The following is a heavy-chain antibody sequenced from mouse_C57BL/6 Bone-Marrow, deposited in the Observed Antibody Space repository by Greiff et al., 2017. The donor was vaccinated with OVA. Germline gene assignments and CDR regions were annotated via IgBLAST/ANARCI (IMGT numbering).Heavy chain of an antibody. CDR2: IWTGGGT. CDR1: GFSLTSYA. CDR3: ARKQAGVLDGYFPFAY. D-gene: IGHD2-3*01. J-gene: IGHJ3*01. V-gene: IGHV2-9-1*01. Sequence: QVQLKESGPGLVAPSQSLSITCTVSGFSLTSYAISWVRQTPGKGLEWLGVIWTGGGTNYNSALKSRLSIRKDNSKSQVFLKMNSLQTDDTARYYCARKQAGVLDGYFPFAYWGQGTLVTVSA.